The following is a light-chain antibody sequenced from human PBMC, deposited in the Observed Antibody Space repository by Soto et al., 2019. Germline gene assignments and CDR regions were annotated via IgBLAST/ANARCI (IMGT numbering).Light chain of an antibody. CDR3: HQYYNWQNT. J-gene: IGKJ5*01. Sequence: DIVMTQSPVTLSVSPGERATLSCRASQGVTSRLAWYQQRPGQAPRLLMYDASTMDTGIPARFSGSGSGTVYSIPIISLQSSDFAASYCHQYYNWQNTFGQGTRLEIK. V-gene: IGKV3-15*01. CDR2: DAS. CDR1: QGVTSR.